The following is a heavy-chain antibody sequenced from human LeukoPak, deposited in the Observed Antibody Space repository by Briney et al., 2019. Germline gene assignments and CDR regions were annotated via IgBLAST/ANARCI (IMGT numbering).Heavy chain of an antibody. CDR3: AGSPQLQLWVLWGLDY. Sequence: ASVKVSCKASGYTFTGYYMHWVRQAPGQGLEWMGWINPNSGGTNYAQKFQGRVTMTRDTSISAAYMELSRLRSYDTAVYYCAGSPQLQLWVLWGLDYWGQGGLVTVSS. CDR2: INPNSGGT. J-gene: IGHJ4*02. D-gene: IGHD5-18*01. CDR1: GYTFTGYY. V-gene: IGHV1-2*02.